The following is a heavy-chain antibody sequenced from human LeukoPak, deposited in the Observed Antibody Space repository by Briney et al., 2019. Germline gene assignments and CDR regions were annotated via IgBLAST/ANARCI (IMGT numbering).Heavy chain of an antibody. CDR1: GFTFSSYA. V-gene: IGHV3-30*04. Sequence: GGSLRLSCAASGFTFSSYAMHWVRQAPGKGLEWVASISYDGGNKYYAYSVKGRFTISIDNSKNTLFLQMNSLRAEDTAVYFCAREGDILPGYYPFDYWGQGTLVTVSS. D-gene: IGHD3-9*01. J-gene: IGHJ4*02. CDR2: ISYDGGNK. CDR3: AREGDILPGYYPFDY.